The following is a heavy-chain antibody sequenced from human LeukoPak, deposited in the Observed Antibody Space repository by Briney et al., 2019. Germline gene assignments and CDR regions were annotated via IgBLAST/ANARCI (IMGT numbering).Heavy chain of an antibody. CDR3: ARAPGYSSGWALSDY. CDR1: GFSFSSYG. D-gene: IGHD6-19*01. CDR2: IWYNGNNE. J-gene: IGHJ4*02. Sequence: GGSLRLSCAASGFSFSSYGMHWVRQAPGKGLEWVAFIWYNGNNEYYAESVKGRFTISGDNSKNTLYLQMNSLRAEDTAVYYCARAPGYSSGWALSDYWGQGTLVSVSS. V-gene: IGHV3-33*01.